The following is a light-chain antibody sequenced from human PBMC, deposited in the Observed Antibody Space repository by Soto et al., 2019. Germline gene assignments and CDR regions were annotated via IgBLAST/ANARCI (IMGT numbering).Light chain of an antibody. CDR3: SSYAGSYPFV. Sequence: QSALTQPRSVSGSPGQSVTISCTGTSSDVGGYNYVSWYQHHPGKAPKLMIYDVDKRPSGVPGRFSGSNSGNTASLTISGFQVENEADYTCSSYAGSYPFVFGPGPRSPS. V-gene: IGLV2-11*01. J-gene: IGLJ1*01. CDR1: SSDVGGYNY. CDR2: DVD.